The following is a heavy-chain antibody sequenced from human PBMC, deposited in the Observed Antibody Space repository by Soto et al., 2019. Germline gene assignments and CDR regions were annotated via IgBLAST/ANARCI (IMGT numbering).Heavy chain of an antibody. CDR3: ARDQTGITTAGGGRIDH. D-gene: IGHD6-13*01. Sequence: QVQLVESGGGVVQPGRSLRLSCAASGFTFSTHAMHWARQAPGKGLECVAIVSFDGSNKYYADSVKGRFTISRDNSKNTLYLQMSGLTPEYTAVYYCARDQTGITTAGGGRIDHWGQGTLVTVSS. CDR1: GFTFSTHA. CDR2: VSFDGSNK. V-gene: IGHV3-30-3*01. J-gene: IGHJ4*02.